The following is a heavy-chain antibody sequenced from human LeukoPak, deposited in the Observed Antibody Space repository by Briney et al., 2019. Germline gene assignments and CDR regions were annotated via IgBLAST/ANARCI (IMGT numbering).Heavy chain of an antibody. CDR1: GYTFSSYE. Sequence: QPGGSLRLSCAASGYTFSSYEMNWVRQAPGKGLEWVSYISNSGSTIYCADSVKGRFTISRDNAKNSLYLQMNSLRAEDTAVYYCARDGGYCSSPNCHIDYWGQGTLVTVSS. CDR3: ARDGGYCSSPNCHIDY. V-gene: IGHV3-48*03. J-gene: IGHJ4*02. CDR2: ISNSGSTI. D-gene: IGHD2-2*01.